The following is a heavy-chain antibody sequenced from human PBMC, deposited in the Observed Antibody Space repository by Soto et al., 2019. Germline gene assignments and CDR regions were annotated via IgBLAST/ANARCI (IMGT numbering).Heavy chain of an antibody. D-gene: IGHD2-21*01. CDR1: GGGTLRDYR. CDR3: ARGGDSYNFGAVY. J-gene: IGHJ4*02. Sequence: SVTVSCQAAGGGTLRDYRTTWVRRAPGQGLEWMGGIIPKLGSANYAQNFQGRVTVTADESTNTVYMELRSLRSDDTAVYYCARGGDSYNFGAVYWGQGTPVTVS. V-gene: IGHV1-69*13. CDR2: IIPKLGSA.